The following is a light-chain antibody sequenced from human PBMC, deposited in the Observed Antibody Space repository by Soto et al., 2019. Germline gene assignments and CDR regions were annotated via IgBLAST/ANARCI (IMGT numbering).Light chain of an antibody. CDR3: QQYHNWPSYA. Sequence: EIVMTQSPATLSVSLGERATLSCRASQSVSTNLAWYQQKPGQAPRLLIFDASTRATGISARFSGSGSETQFRLTISRLQSEDFAVYYCQQYHNWPSYAFGQGTKVEIK. CDR1: QSVSTN. V-gene: IGKV3-15*01. CDR2: DAS. J-gene: IGKJ2*01.